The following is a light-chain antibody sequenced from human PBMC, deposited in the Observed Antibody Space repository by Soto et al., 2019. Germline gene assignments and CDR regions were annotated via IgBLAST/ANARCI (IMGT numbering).Light chain of an antibody. CDR1: SSNIGAGYH. CDR3: QSYDSTLSGWV. V-gene: IGLV1-40*01. Sequence: QAVVTQPPSVSGAPGQRVTISCTGSSSNIGAGYHVHWYQHLPGTAPKLLIYGNSNRPSGVPDRFTGSKSGTSASLAITGLQAEDEGDYYCQSYDSTLSGWVFGGGTKVTVL. CDR2: GNS. J-gene: IGLJ3*02.